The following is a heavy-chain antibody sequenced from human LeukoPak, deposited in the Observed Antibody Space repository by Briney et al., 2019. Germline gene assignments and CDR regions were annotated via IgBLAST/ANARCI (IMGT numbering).Heavy chain of an antibody. CDR2: IYASGST. CDR3: ASGMADCSSSSCYNDDWFDP. D-gene: IGHD2-2*02. CDR1: GGSISSSSYY. J-gene: IGHJ5*02. Sequence: SETLSLTCTVSGGSISSSSYYWSWIRQPAGKGLEWIGRIYASGSTDYNPSLKSRVTISVDTSKNKFSLKLSSVTAADTAVYFCASGMADCSSSSCYNDDWFDPWGQGTLVTVSS. V-gene: IGHV4-61*02.